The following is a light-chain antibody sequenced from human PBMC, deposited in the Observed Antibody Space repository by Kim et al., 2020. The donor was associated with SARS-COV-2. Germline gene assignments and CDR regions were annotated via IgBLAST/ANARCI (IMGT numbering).Light chain of an antibody. J-gene: IGKJ4*02. CDR3: QQYYNWPPFT. CDR2: GAS. V-gene: IGKV3-15*01. CDR1: QSVSSN. Sequence: EIVMTQSPATLSVSPGERATLSCRASQSVSSNLAWYQQKPGQAPGLLIYGASTRATGIPARFSGSGSGTEFTLTISSLQSEDFAVYYCQQYYNWPPFTFGGGTKVDIK.